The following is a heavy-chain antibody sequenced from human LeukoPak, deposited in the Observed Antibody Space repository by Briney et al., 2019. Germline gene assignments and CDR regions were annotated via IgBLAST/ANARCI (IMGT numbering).Heavy chain of an antibody. V-gene: IGHV3-53*01. J-gene: IGHJ3*02. CDR1: GFTVSSTH. CDR3: ARGGRGSAAVVAPRSFDI. CDR2: IYTGGNS. Sequence: GGSLRLSCAASGFTVSSTHMVWVRQAPGKGLEWVSVIYTGGNSYYAGSVQGRFIISRDISKDTLYLQMNSLRAEDSALYYCARGGRGSAAVVAPRSFDIWGQGTMVTVSS. D-gene: IGHD3-22*01.